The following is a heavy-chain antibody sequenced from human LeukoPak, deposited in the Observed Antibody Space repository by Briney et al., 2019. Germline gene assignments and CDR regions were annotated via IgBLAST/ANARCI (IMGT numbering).Heavy chain of an antibody. CDR2: FTCNSTY. Sequence: GGSLRLSCAASGFTLSTYNTHWVREAPGKGLDGVSSFTCNSTYYADSVKGRFTSSRDNAKNPLYLQMNGLRAEDTAVYYCARERVTTTAFDIWGQGTMVTVSS. V-gene: IGHV3-21*01. CDR1: GFTLSTYN. J-gene: IGHJ3*02. D-gene: IGHD5-12*01. CDR3: ARERVTTTAFDI.